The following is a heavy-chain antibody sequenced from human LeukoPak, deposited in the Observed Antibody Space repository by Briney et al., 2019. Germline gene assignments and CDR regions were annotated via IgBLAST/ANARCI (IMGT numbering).Heavy chain of an antibody. D-gene: IGHD2-2*01. CDR2: TNHSGST. J-gene: IGHJ4*02. CDR3: ARLVVPAATVDY. V-gene: IGHV4-34*01. Sequence: SETLSLTCAVYGGSFSGYYWSWIRQPPGKGLEWIGETNHSGSTNYNPSLKSRVTISVDTSKNQFSLKLSSVTAADTAVYYCARLVVPAATVDYWGQGTLVTVSS. CDR1: GGSFSGYY.